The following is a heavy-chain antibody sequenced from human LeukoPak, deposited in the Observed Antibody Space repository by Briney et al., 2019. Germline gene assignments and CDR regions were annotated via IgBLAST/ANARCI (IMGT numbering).Heavy chain of an antibody. D-gene: IGHD3-10*01. Sequence: PSETLSLTCTVSGGSISSSSYYWGWIRQPPGKGLEWVSSISSSSSYVYYADSVKGRFTISRDNAKNSLYLQMDSLRAEDTAVYYCARDRDLWFGELGGHFDYWGQGTLVTVSS. J-gene: IGHJ4*02. CDR3: ARDRDLWFGELGGHFDY. CDR2: ISSSSSYV. CDR1: GGSISSSS. V-gene: IGHV3-21*01.